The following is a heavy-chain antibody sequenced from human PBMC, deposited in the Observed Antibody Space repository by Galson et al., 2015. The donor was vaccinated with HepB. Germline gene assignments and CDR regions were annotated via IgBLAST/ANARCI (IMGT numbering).Heavy chain of an antibody. CDR3: ATQLGYCSSTSCRLAWFDP. CDR1: GYTFTSYG. CDR2: IIPIFGTA. Sequence: SVKVSCKASGYTFTSYGISWVRQAPGQGLEWMGGIIPIFGTANYAQKFQGRVTITADESTSTAYMELSSLRSEDTAVYYCATQLGYCSSTSCRLAWFDPWGQGTLVTVSS. D-gene: IGHD2-2*01. V-gene: IGHV1-69*13. J-gene: IGHJ5*02.